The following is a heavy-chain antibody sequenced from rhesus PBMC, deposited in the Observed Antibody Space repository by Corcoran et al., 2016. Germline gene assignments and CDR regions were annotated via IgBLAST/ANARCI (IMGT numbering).Heavy chain of an antibody. CDR1: GVSISSHW. J-gene: IGHJ4*01. D-gene: IGHD1-44*02. Sequence: QVQLQESGPRLVKPSETLSLTCDVSGVSISSHWWSWVRQPPGKGREWIGEINGNSGNTYYNPSLKSRLYISKDASKNQFSLKLSSVTAADTAVYYCARESGEGYWGQGVLVTVSS. CDR2: INGNSGNT. V-gene: IGHV4-80*01. CDR3: ARESGEGY.